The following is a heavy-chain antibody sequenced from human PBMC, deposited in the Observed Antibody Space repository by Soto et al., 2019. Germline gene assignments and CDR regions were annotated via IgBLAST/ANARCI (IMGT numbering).Heavy chain of an antibody. Sequence: GGSLRLSCAASGFTFSSYAMSWVRQAPGKGLEWVSAISGSGGSTYYADSVKGRFTISRDNSKNTLYLHMNSLRAEDTAVYYCAKSGSGYYWYYYGMDVWGQGTTVTVSS. J-gene: IGHJ6*02. D-gene: IGHD3-22*01. CDR1: GFTFSSYA. CDR2: ISGSGGST. V-gene: IGHV3-23*01. CDR3: AKSGSGYYWYYYGMDV.